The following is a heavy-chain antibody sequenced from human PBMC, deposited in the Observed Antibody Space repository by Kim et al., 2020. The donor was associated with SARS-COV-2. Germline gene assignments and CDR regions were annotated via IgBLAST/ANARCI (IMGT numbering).Heavy chain of an antibody. D-gene: IGHD6-13*01. CDR2: INPSGGST. CDR3: ARGSSSWLGNYYYGMDV. Sequence: ASVKVSCKASGYTFTRYSMHWVRQAPGQGLEWMGIINPSGGSTNYAQKFQGRVTMTRDTSTSTVYMELSSLRSEDTAVYYCARGSSSWLGNYYYGMDVWGQGTTVSVS. CDR1: GYTFTRYS. V-gene: IGHV1-46*01. J-gene: IGHJ6*02.